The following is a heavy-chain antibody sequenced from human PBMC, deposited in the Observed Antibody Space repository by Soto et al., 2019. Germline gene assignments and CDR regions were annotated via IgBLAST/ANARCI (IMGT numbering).Heavy chain of an antibody. D-gene: IGHD2-2*03. CDR3: ARWAGYCTSASCYSALDY. CDR2: IVPMFGTA. V-gene: IGHV1-69*01. Sequence: QVQLVQSGAEVKKPGSSVKVSCKASGGTFNNYAINWVRQAPGQGLEWMGVIVPMFGTATYAQKFQGRITITVDESTGTAYMELSTLTSEDTALYYCARWAGYCTSASCYSALDYWGQGTLVTVSS. CDR1: GGTFNNYA. J-gene: IGHJ4*02.